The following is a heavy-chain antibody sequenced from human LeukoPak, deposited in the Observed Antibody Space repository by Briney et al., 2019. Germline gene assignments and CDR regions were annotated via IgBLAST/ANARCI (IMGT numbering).Heavy chain of an antibody. CDR2: IKQDGSEK. J-gene: IGHJ4*02. D-gene: IGHD3-10*01. Sequence: GGSLRLSCAASGFTFSSYWMSWVRQAPWKGLEWVANIKQDGSEKYYVDSVKGRFTISRDNAKNSLYLQMNSLRAEDTAVYYCARGDYYGSGSYYNNFDYWGQGTLVTVSS. CDR3: ARGDYYGSGSYYNNFDY. V-gene: IGHV3-7*01. CDR1: GFTFSSYW.